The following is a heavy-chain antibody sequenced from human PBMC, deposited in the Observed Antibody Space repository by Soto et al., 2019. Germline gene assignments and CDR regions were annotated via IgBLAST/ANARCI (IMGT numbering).Heavy chain of an antibody. CDR3: ARDNYNYSGMDV. J-gene: IGHJ6*02. CDR1: GYIFNDYY. Sequence: QVHLVQSGAEVKKPGASVRVSCKASGYIFNDYYIHWVRQAPGQGLEWVGWINPYNGGANFAQEFQGRVTMTRDTSLSIVYMEVTRLTYDDTAVYYCARDNYNYSGMDVWGQGTTVTVSS. CDR2: INPYNGGA. V-gene: IGHV1-2*02.